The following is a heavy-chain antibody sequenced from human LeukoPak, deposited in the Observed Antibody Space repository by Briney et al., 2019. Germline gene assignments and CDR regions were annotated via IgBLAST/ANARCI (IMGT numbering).Heavy chain of an antibody. J-gene: IGHJ4*02. D-gene: IGHD5-18*01. CDR1: GFTFSSYS. Sequence: PGGSLRLSCAASGFTFSSYSMNWVRQAPGKGLEWVSYISSGSSTIYYADSVKGRFTISRDNAKNSLYLQMNSLRDEDTAVYYCARDREVDTAMGYFDYWGQGTLVTVSS. CDR2: ISSGSSTI. V-gene: IGHV3-48*02. CDR3: ARDREVDTAMGYFDY.